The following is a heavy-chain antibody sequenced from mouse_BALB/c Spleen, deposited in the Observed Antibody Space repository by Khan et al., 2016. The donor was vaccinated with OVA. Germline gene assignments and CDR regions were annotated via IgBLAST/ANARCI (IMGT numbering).Heavy chain of an antibody. V-gene: IGHV5-9-4*01. CDR1: GFIFSSYA. CDR2: IGRGGGHT. Sequence: EVELVESGGGLVKPGGSLKLSCATSGFIFSSYAMSWVRQTPEKRLEWVAEIGRGGGHTYYTDTVTGRFTISRDNAKNTLYLEMSSLRSEDTAMYYCARDRYYGSSPDWFAYWGQGTLVTVSA. CDR3: ARDRYYGSSPDWFAY. D-gene: IGHD1-1*01. J-gene: IGHJ3*01.